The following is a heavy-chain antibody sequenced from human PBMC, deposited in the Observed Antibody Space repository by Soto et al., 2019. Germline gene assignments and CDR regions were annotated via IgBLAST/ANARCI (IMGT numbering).Heavy chain of an antibody. CDR2: INPNGGST. J-gene: IGHJ4*02. Sequence: QVQLAQPGAEVKKPGASVKFSCKASGYIFTNFYIHWVRQAPGQGLEWIGIINPNGGSTNYAQNFQCRVTMTRDTSTSTVYMDLSSLRSEDTAVYYCTRGLASGDYWGQGTLITVSS. CDR1: GYIFTNFY. V-gene: IGHV1-46*03. D-gene: IGHD6-6*01. CDR3: TRGLASGDY.